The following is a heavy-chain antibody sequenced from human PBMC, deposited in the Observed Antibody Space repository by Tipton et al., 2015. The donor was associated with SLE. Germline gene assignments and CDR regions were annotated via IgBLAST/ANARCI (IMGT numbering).Heavy chain of an antibody. CDR1: GGSISSHY. V-gene: IGHV4-4*09. J-gene: IGHJ5*02. Sequence: TLSLTCTVSGGSISSHYWSWIRQPPGKELEWIGYIYSSGSTKYNPSLKSRVTISVDTSKNQFSLRLSSVTAADTALYYCARQRTGWFDPWGQGTLVTVSS. D-gene: IGHD1-14*01. CDR2: IYSSGST. CDR3: ARQRTGWFDP.